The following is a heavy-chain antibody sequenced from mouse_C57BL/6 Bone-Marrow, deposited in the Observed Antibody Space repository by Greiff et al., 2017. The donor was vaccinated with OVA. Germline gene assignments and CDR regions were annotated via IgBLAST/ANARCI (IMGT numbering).Heavy chain of an antibody. J-gene: IGHJ2*01. CDR1: GFPFSRSG. D-gene: IGHD2-3*01. Sequence: DVMLVESGGDLVKPGGSLKLSCAASGFPFSRSGMSWVRQTPDKRLEWVATLSSGGSYTYSPASVKGQFTITRDNANNTLYLQMSHLKSEDTAMYYCARGWLPYYFDYWGQGTTLTVSS. CDR3: ARGWLPYYFDY. V-gene: IGHV5-6*02. CDR2: LSSGGSYT.